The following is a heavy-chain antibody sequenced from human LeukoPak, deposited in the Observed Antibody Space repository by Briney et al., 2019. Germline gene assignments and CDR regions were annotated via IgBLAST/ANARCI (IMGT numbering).Heavy chain of an antibody. Sequence: GGSLRLSCAASGFTFSSHSINWVRQASGKGPEWVSSISSGGTFMYYADSVKGRFTISRDNAKKSVFLQMNSLRAEDSAVYYCAREPTGDYWGQGMLVTVSS. CDR3: AREPTGDY. CDR2: ISSGGTFM. J-gene: IGHJ4*02. V-gene: IGHV3-21*01. CDR1: GFTFSSHS. D-gene: IGHD1-1*01.